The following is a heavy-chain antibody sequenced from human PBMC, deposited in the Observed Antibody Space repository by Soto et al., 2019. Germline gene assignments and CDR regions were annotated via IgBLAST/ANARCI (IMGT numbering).Heavy chain of an antibody. CDR1: GFTFGDYA. Sequence: GGSLRLSCTASGFTFGDYAMSWFRQAPGKGLEWVGFIRSKAYGGTTEYAASVKGRFTISRDDSKSIAYLQMNSLKTEDTAVYYCTRLDDIRSGVGRGPWGQGTLVTVSS. J-gene: IGHJ5*02. CDR2: IRSKAYGGTT. D-gene: IGHD3-3*01. V-gene: IGHV3-49*03. CDR3: TRLDDIRSGVGRGP.